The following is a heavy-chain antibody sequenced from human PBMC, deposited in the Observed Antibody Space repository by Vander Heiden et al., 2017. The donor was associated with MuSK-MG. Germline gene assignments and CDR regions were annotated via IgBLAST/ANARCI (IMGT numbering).Heavy chain of an antibody. D-gene: IGHD2-15*01. CDR3: AILQAGY. V-gene: IGHV3-7*03. J-gene: IGHJ4*02. CDR2: IKQDGSEK. CDR1: GFTFSTYW. Sequence: EVQLVESGGGLVQPGGSLRLSCVVSGFTFSTYWMNWVRRAPGKGLEWVANIKQDGSEKNYVDSVKGRFTISRDNAKNSLYLQMNSLRAEDTAVYYCAILQAGYWGQGTLVTVSS.